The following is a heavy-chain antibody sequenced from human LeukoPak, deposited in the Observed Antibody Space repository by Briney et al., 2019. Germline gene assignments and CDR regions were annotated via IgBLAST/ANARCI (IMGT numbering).Heavy chain of an antibody. Sequence: SVKVSCKASGYTFTSYGISWVRQAPGQGLEWMGGIIPIFGTANYAQKFQGRVTITADESTSTAYMELSSLRSEDTAVYYCARADTSGRRYYFDYWGQGTLVTVSS. V-gene: IGHV1-69*13. CDR2: IIPIFGTA. D-gene: IGHD2-2*02. CDR1: GYTFTSYG. CDR3: ARADTSGRRYYFDY. J-gene: IGHJ4*02.